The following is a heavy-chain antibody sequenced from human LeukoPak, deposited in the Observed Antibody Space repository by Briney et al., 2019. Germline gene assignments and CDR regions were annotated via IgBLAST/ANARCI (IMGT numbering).Heavy chain of an antibody. CDR3: ARTRPRWLPNFDY. CDR2: ISYDGSNK. Sequence: PGRSLRLSCAASGFTFSSYGMHWVRQAPGKGLEWVAVISYDGSNKYYADSVKGRFTISRDNSKNTLYLQMNSLRAEDTAVYYCARTRPRWLPNFDYWGQGTLVTVSS. J-gene: IGHJ4*02. CDR1: GFTFSSYG. V-gene: IGHV3-30*03. D-gene: IGHD5-12*01.